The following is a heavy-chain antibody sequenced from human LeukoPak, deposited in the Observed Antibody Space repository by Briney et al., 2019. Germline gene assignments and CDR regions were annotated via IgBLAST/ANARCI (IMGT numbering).Heavy chain of an antibody. Sequence: GASVRVSCKASGYTFTSYGISWVRQAPGQGLEWMGWISAYNGNTNYAQKLQGRVTMTTDTSTSTAYMELRSLRSDDTAVYYCARAPQLALYYYYYYMDVWGKGTTVTVSS. CDR2: ISAYNGNT. J-gene: IGHJ6*03. CDR3: ARAPQLALYYYYYYMDV. CDR1: GYTFTSYG. D-gene: IGHD6-13*01. V-gene: IGHV1-18*01.